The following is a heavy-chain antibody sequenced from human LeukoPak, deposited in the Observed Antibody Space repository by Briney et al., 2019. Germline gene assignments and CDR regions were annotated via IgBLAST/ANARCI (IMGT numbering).Heavy chain of an antibody. CDR2: INSDGSST. CDR3: ASGFTIFGVVAHFDY. CDR1: GFTFSSYW. V-gene: IGHV3-74*01. D-gene: IGHD3-3*01. Sequence: GGSLRLSCAASGFTFSSYWMHWVRQAPGKGLVWVSRINSDGSSTSYADSVKGRFTISRDNSKNTLYLQMNSLRAEDTAVYYCASGFTIFGVVAHFDYWGQGTLVTVSS. J-gene: IGHJ4*02.